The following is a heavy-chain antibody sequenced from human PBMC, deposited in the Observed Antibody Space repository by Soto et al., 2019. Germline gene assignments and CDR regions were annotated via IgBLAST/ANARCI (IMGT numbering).Heavy chain of an antibody. V-gene: IGHV3-48*03. CDR1: RFAFSSYE. CDR3: ARAAGIMTRGFHGMDV. CDR2: ISSTASTI. J-gene: IGHJ6*02. Sequence: GGTLRLSCAASRFAFSSYEMNRLRQSPGKGLEWLSYISSTASTIRYADSVKGRCTISRDNANNSVYLQMNSLTADDSAVYYCARAAGIMTRGFHGMDVWGQGTTVTVSS. D-gene: IGHD3-10*01.